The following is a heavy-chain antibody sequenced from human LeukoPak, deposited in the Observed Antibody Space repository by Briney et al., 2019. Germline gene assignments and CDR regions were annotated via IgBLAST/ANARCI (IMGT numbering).Heavy chain of an antibody. J-gene: IGHJ3*02. V-gene: IGHV1-18*01. D-gene: IGHD6-19*01. CDR3: ARFELSTYSSGWYAPGRPFDAFDI. CDR2: ISAYNGNT. Sequence: GASVKVSCKASGYTFTSYGISWVRQAPGQGLEWMGWISAYNGNTNYAQKLQGRVTMTTDTSTSTAYMELRSLRSDDTAVYYCARFELSTYSSGWYAPGRPFDAFDIWGQGTMVTVSS. CDR1: GYTFTSYG.